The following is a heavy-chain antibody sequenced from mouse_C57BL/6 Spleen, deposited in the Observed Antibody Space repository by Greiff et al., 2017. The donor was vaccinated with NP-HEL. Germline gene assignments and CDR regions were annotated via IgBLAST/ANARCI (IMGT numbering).Heavy chain of an antibody. Sequence: VKLMESGAELVKPGASVKISCKASGYAFSSYWMNWVKQRPGKGLEWIGQIYPGDGDTNYNGKFKGKATLTADKSSSTAYMQLSSLTSEDSAVYFCARWGEEGFAYWGQGTLVTVSA. CDR2: IYPGDGDT. V-gene: IGHV1-80*01. CDR3: ARWGEEGFAY. J-gene: IGHJ3*01. CDR1: GYAFSSYW.